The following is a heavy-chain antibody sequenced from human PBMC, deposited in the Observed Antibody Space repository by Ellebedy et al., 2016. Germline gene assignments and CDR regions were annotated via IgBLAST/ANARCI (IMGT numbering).Heavy chain of an antibody. CDR1: GFTFDDYA. CDR2: ITWNSDRM. CDR3: IRGYSYGVLAS. V-gene: IGHV3-9*01. D-gene: IGHD5-12*01. J-gene: IGHJ5*01. Sequence: GGSLRLSXAASGFTFDDYAMHWVRQPPGKGLEWVSGITWNSDRMAYADSVRGRFTISRDNANNTLYLQMNSLRAEDTAIYFCIRGYSYGVLASWGRGTLVTVSS.